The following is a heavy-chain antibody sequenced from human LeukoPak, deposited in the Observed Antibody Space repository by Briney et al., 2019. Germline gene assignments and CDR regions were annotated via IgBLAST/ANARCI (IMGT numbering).Heavy chain of an antibody. CDR2: IYYSGST. CDR1: GGSISSYY. V-gene: IGHV4-59*08. CDR3: ARHSSGWSPYYFDY. J-gene: IGHJ4*02. Sequence: PSETLSLTCTVSGGSISSYYWSWIRQPPGKGLEWIGYIYYSGSTNYNPSLKSRVTISVDTSKNQFSLKLSSVTAADTAVYYCARHSSGWSPYYFDYWGQGTLVTVSS. D-gene: IGHD6-19*01.